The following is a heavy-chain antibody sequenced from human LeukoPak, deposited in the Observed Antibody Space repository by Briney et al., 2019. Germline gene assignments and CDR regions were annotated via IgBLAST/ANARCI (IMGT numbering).Heavy chain of an antibody. J-gene: IGHJ4*02. CDR2: INTHTGST. V-gene: IGHV1-18*01. CDR1: GYTFTTYD. CDR3: ARGPGGCSGGSCYHDY. D-gene: IGHD2-15*01. Sequence: GAPVRVSCTAAGYTFTTYDISSLRQAPRQGLEWRGWINTHTGSTKYVPNLQGRVTMTTDTSTSTAYMELRSLGSDDTAVYYCARGPGGCSGGSCYHDYWGQGNLVIVSS.